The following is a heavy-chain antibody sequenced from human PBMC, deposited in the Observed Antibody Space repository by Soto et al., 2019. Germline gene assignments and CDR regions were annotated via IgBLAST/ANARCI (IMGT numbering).Heavy chain of an antibody. D-gene: IGHD3-3*01. CDR1: GFTFSSYG. CDR2: ISYDGSNK. Sequence: GGSLRLSCAASGFTFSSYGMHWVRQAPGKGLEWVAVISYDGSNKYYADSVKGRFTISRDNSKNTLYLQMNSLRAEDTAVYYCAKEGDYDFWSYYYYYGMDVWGQGTTVTVSS. V-gene: IGHV3-30*18. CDR3: AKEGDYDFWSYYYYYGMDV. J-gene: IGHJ6*02.